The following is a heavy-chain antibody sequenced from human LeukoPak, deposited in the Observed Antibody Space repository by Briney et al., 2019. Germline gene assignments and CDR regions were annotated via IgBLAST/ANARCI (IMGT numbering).Heavy chain of an antibody. CDR1: GFTFSSYG. J-gene: IGHJ6*03. CDR2: IWYDGSNK. V-gene: IGHV3-33*01. CDR3: ARDGAIVVVPAAIEFYYYYMDV. Sequence: PGGSLRLSCAASGFTFSSYGMHWVRQAPGKGLEWGAVIWYDGSNKYYADFVKGRFTSSRDNSKNTLYLQMHSLRAEDTAVYYCARDGAIVVVPAAIEFYYYYMDVWGKGTTVTVSS. D-gene: IGHD2-2*02.